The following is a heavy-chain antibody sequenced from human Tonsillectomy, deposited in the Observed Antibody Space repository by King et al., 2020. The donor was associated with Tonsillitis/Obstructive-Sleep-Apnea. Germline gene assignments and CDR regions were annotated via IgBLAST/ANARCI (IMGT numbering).Heavy chain of an antibody. J-gene: IGHJ6*03. CDR1: GGSFSGYY. CDR2: INHSGIT. Sequence: VQLQQWGAGLLKPSETLSLTCAVYGGSFSGYYWSWIRRPPGPGLEWIGEINHSGITNYNPSLKSRITVAVNVSKNQFSLRLSSVTAADTAVYYCAGRITGTTNYYYMDVWGKGTTVTVSS. CDR3: AGRITGTTNYYYMDV. D-gene: IGHD1-1*01. V-gene: IGHV4-34*01.